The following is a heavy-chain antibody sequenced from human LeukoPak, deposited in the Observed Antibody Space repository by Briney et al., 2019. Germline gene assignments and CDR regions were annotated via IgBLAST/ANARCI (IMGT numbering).Heavy chain of an antibody. Sequence: GSVKVSCKASGYTFTSYDINWVRQATGQGLEWMGWMNPNSGNTGYAQKFQGRVTITRNTSISTAYMELSSLRSEDTAVYYCARGNSIAAAGHDAFDIWGQGTMVTVSS. J-gene: IGHJ3*02. D-gene: IGHD6-13*01. CDR3: ARGNSIAAAGHDAFDI. CDR2: MNPNSGNT. V-gene: IGHV1-8*03. CDR1: GYTFTSYD.